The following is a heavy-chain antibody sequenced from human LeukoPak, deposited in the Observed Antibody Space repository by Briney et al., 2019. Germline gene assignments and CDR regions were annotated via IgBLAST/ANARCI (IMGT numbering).Heavy chain of an antibody. Sequence: PGGSLRLSCAASGFTFSSYGMQWVRQAPGKGLEWVGVISYDGSNKYYADSVKGRFTISRDNSKNTLYLQMNSLRAEDTAVYYCARHDSGSRTQIDNWGQGILVTVSS. CDR3: ARHDSGSRTQIDN. D-gene: IGHD1-26*01. CDR2: ISYDGSNK. V-gene: IGHV3-30*03. CDR1: GFTFSSYG. J-gene: IGHJ4*02.